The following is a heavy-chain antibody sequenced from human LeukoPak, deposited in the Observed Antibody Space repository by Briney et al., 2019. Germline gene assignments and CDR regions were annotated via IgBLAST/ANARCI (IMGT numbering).Heavy chain of an antibody. CDR3: ASGGSHYDILTDYYYYYGMDV. J-gene: IGHJ6*04. CDR1: GGSVSSGSYY. CDR2: IYYSGST. D-gene: IGHD3-9*01. Sequence: SETLSLTCTVSGGSVSSGSYYWSWIRQPPGKGLEWIGYIYYSGSTNYNPSLKSRVTISVDTSRNQFSLKLSSVTAADTAVYYCASGGSHYDILTDYYYYYGMDVWGKGTTVTVSS. V-gene: IGHV4-61*01.